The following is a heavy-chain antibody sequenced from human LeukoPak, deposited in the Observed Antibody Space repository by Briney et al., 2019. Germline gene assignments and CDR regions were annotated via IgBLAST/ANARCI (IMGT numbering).Heavy chain of an antibody. V-gene: IGHV3-66*01. D-gene: IGHD3-9*01. J-gene: IGHJ4*02. CDR3: ARSFYDILIGYYQYFDY. Sequence: PGGSLRLSCVASGLSVSSNYMSWVRQAPGKGLEWVSVPIRDGSSYYAESVKGRFTISRDNSKNTLYIQMNSLRAEDTAVYYCARSFYDILIGYYQYFDYWDQGTLVTVSS. CDR2: PIRDGSS. CDR1: GLSVSSNY.